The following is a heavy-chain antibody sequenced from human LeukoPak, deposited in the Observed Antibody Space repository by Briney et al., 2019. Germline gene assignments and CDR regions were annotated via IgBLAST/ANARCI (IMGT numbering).Heavy chain of an antibody. CDR3: ARDELGDSFDI. Sequence: SETLSLTCAVSGGSISSGGYSWSWIRQPPGKGLEWIGYIYHSGSTYYNPSLKSRVTISVDRSKNQFSLELSSVTAADTAVYYCARDELGDSFDIWGQGTMVTVSS. D-gene: IGHD7-27*01. J-gene: IGHJ3*02. CDR1: GGSISSGGYS. CDR2: IYHSGST. V-gene: IGHV4-30-2*01.